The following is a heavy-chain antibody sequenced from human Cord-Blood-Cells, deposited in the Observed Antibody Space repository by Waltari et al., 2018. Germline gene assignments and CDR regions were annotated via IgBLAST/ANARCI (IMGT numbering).Heavy chain of an antibody. CDR1: GITFSSYA. Sequence: EVQLLESGGGLVQPGGSLRLSCAACGITFSSYAVRLVSQAPGKGLEWVSAMSGSGGSTYYADAVKGRFNISRDNSKNTLYLQMNSLRAEDTAVYYCAKDGQSLGAFDIWGQGTMVTVSS. J-gene: IGHJ3*02. V-gene: IGHV3-23*01. CDR3: AKDGQSLGAFDI. D-gene: IGHD6-19*01. CDR2: MSGSGGST.